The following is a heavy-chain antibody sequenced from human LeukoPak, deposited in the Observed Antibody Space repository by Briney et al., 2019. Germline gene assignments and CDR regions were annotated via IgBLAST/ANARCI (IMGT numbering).Heavy chain of an antibody. CDR1: GGSFSGYY. D-gene: IGHD3-22*01. J-gene: IGHJ4*02. CDR2: INHSGST. CDR3: ASNGRYSSGYSPDY. Sequence: SETLSLTCAVYGGSFSGYYWSWIRQPPGKGLEWIGEINHSGSTNYNRSLKSRVTISVDTSKNQFSLKLSSVTAADTAVYYCASNGRYSSGYSPDYWGQGTLVTVSS. V-gene: IGHV4-34*01.